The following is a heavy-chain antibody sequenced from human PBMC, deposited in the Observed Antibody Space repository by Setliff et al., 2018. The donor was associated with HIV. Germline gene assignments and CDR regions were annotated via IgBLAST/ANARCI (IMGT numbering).Heavy chain of an antibody. Sequence: PSETLSLTCVVSGYSISSNDWWGWIRQSPGKGLEWIGYIYTSGSTNYNPSLKSRVTISVDTSKNQFSLRLTSVTAADTAVYYCARERSRGYTDPPRFDYWGQGTLVTVSS. D-gene: IGHD5-18*01. J-gene: IGHJ4*02. CDR1: GYSISSNDW. V-gene: IGHV4-28*03. CDR3: ARERSRGYTDPPRFDY. CDR2: IYTSGST.